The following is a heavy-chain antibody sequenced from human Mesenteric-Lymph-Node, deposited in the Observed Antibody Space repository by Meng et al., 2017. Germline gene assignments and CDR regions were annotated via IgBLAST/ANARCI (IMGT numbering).Heavy chain of an antibody. J-gene: IGHJ4*02. V-gene: IGHV3-23*04. CDR3: AKIASYDYIWGSN. Sequence: VHLVESGGGGVQPGGSLRLSCAASGFTFNNFAMTWVRQAPGKGLEWVSDISGSGGSTYYADSVKGRFTISRDNSKNTLYLQMYSLRAEDTAVYYCAKIASYDYIWGSNWGQGTLVTVSS. D-gene: IGHD3-16*01. CDR2: ISGSGGST. CDR1: GFTFNNFA.